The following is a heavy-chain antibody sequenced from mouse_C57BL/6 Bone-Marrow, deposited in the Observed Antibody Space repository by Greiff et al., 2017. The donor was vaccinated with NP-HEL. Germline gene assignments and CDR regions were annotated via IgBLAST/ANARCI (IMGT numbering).Heavy chain of an antibody. CDR3: ARYYYAMDY. J-gene: IGHJ4*01. CDR1: GFSLTSYG. V-gene: IGHV2-6*01. CDR2: IWGVGST. Sequence: VQRVESGPGLVAPSQSLSITCTVSGFSLTSYGVDWVRQSPGKGLEWLGVIWGVGSTNYNSALKSRLSISKDNSKSQVFLKMNSLQTDDTAMYYCARYYYAMDYWGQGTSVTVSS.